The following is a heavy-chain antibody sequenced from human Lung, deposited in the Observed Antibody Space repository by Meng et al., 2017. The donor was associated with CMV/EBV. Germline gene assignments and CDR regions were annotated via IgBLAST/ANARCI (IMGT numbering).Heavy chain of an antibody. Sequence: SETXSLXXTVSGGSVSSGSYYWSWIRQPPGKGLEWIGYIYYSGSTNYNPSLKSRVTISVDTSKNQFSLKLSSVTAADTAVYYCARLGGLRFAFWYGMDVWGQGTXVTVSS. CDR1: GGSVSSGSYY. D-gene: IGHD3-3*01. CDR3: ARLGGLRFAFWYGMDV. V-gene: IGHV4-61*01. J-gene: IGHJ6*02. CDR2: IYYSGST.